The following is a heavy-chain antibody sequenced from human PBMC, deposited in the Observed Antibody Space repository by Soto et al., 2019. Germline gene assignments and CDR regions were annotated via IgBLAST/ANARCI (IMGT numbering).Heavy chain of an antibody. CDR1: GFTIRNYA. J-gene: IGHJ1*01. V-gene: IGHV3-23*02. CDR3: EGSWT. Sequence: EVQVLESGGGLVQPGGSLLLSCAASGFTIRNYAMSWVRQAPGKALEWVAGIRGTTDRTYYRDSVEGRCTIFKDPSKNTLYLEMNSLRAEDTALYRCEGSWTWGQGTLVTVSS. D-gene: IGHD5-12*01. CDR2: IRGTTDRT.